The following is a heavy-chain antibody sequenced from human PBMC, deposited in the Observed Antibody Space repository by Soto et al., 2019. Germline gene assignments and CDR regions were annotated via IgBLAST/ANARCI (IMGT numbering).Heavy chain of an antibody. CDR1: GGSFSGYY. Sequence: QVQLQQWGAGLLKPSETLSLTCAVYGGSFSGYYWSWIRQPPGKGLEWIGEINHSGSTNYNPSLKSRVTISVDTSKNQFSLKLSSVTAADTAVYYCARGVYYDFWSGYGDWFDPWGQGTLVTVSS. V-gene: IGHV4-34*01. J-gene: IGHJ5*02. D-gene: IGHD3-3*01. CDR3: ARGVYYDFWSGYGDWFDP. CDR2: INHSGST.